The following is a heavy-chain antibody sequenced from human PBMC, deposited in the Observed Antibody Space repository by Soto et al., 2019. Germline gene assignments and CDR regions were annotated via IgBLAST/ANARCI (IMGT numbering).Heavy chain of an antibody. Sequence: EVQLVESGGGLVQPGGSLRLSCAASGFTFSSYWMHWVRQAPGKGLVWVSRINSDGSSTSYADSVKGRFTISRDNAKNTLYLQMNSLIAEDTAVYYCAREGVTTNAFDIWGQGTMVTVSS. CDR2: INSDGSST. J-gene: IGHJ3*02. CDR1: GFTFSSYW. V-gene: IGHV3-74*01. CDR3: AREGVTTNAFDI. D-gene: IGHD4-17*01.